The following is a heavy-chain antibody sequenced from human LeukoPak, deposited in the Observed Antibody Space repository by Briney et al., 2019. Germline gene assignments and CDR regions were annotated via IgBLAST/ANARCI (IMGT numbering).Heavy chain of an antibody. CDR1: GGSISSSSYY. CDR2: IYYSGST. Sequence: SETLSLTCTVSGGSISSSSYYWGWIRQPPGKGLEWIGSIYYSGSTYYNPSLKSRVTISVDTSKNQFSLKLSSVTAADTAVYYCAREVSGIAAAGGFDPWGQGTLVTVSS. J-gene: IGHJ5*02. CDR3: AREVSGIAAAGGFDP. V-gene: IGHV4-39*07. D-gene: IGHD6-13*01.